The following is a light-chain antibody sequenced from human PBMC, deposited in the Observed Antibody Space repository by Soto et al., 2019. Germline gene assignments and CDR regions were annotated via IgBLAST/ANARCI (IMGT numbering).Light chain of an antibody. Sequence: QSVLTQPPSVSGAPGQRVTISCTGSSSNIGAGYDVHWYQRLPGTAPKVLIYNNNNRPSGVPDRFSGYKSGTSASLAITGLQAEDEADYYCPSYDSSLSGSYVFGTGTKVTVL. CDR1: SSNIGAGYD. J-gene: IGLJ1*01. CDR3: PSYDSSLSGSYV. CDR2: NNN. V-gene: IGLV1-40*01.